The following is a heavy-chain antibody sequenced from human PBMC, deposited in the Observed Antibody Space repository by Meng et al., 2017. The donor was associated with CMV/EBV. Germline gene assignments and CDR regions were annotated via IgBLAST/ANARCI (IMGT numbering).Heavy chain of an antibody. J-gene: IGHJ4*02. CDR3: ARRQTSGSYGTFDH. V-gene: IGHV3-30-3*01. D-gene: IGHD1-26*01. Sequence: GESLKISCAASGFTFSSYAMHWVRQAPGKGLEWVAVISYDGSNKYYADSVKGRFTISRDNSKNTLYLQMNSLRAEDTAVYYCARRQTSGSYGTFDHWGQGTLVTVSS. CDR1: GFTFSSYA. CDR2: ISYDGSNK.